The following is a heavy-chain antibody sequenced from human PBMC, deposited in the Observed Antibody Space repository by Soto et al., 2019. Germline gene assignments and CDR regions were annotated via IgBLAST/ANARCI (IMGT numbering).Heavy chain of an antibody. CDR2: ISSSGSTI. Sequence: GGSLRLSCAASGFTFSDYYMSWIRQAPGKGLEWVSYISSSGSTIYYADSVKGRFTISRDNAKNSLYLQMNSLRAEDTAVYYCARARTTMVRGLHAFDIWGQGTMVTVSS. V-gene: IGHV3-11*01. CDR1: GFTFSDYY. CDR3: ARARTTMVRGLHAFDI. J-gene: IGHJ3*02. D-gene: IGHD3-10*01.